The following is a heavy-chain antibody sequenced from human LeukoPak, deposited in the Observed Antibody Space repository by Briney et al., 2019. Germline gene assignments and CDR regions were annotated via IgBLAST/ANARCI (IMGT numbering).Heavy chain of an antibody. CDR2: INWNGGST. V-gene: IGHV3-20*01. CDR1: GFTFSNYA. J-gene: IGHJ4*02. Sequence: GGSLRLSCAASGFTFSNYAMSWVRQAPGKGLLWVSGINWNGGSTGYADSVKGRFTISRDNAKNSLYLQMNSLRAEDTALYHCARGGSSWPFDYWGQGTLVTVSS. D-gene: IGHD6-13*01. CDR3: ARGGSSWPFDY.